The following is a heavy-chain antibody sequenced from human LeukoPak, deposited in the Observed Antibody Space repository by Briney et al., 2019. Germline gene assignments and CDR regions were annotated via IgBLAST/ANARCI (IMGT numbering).Heavy chain of an antibody. CDR3: AKAFATTGYTGSFDI. Sequence: PGGSLRLSCAASGFTFDDYGMSWVRQAPGKGLEWVSAISGSGGSTYYADSVKGRFTISRDSSKNTLYLQMNSLRAEDTAVYYCAKAFATTGYTGSFDIWGQGTMVTVSS. CDR1: GFTFDDYG. CDR2: ISGSGGST. D-gene: IGHD1-26*01. J-gene: IGHJ3*02. V-gene: IGHV3-23*01.